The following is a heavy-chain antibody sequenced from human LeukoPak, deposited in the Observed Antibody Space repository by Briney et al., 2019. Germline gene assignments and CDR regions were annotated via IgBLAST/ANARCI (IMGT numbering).Heavy chain of an antibody. J-gene: IGHJ3*02. V-gene: IGHV3-20*04. D-gene: IGHD3-22*01. CDR1: GFTFDDYG. CDR2: INWNGGST. Sequence: SGGSLRLSCAASGFTFDDYGMSWVRQAPGKGLEWASGINWNGGSTGYADSVKGRFTISRDNAKNSLYLQMNSLRAEDTALYYCARAVLRYYDSSGIDAFDIWGQGTIVTVSS. CDR3: ARAVLRYYDSSGIDAFDI.